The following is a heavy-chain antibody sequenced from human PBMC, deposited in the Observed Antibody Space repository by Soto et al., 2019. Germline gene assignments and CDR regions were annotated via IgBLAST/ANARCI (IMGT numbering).Heavy chain of an antibody. CDR3: AGERLKYRGSAFEF. D-gene: IGHD1-26*01. CDR2: ISSNGGST. V-gene: IGHV3-64*01. J-gene: IGHJ3*01. Sequence: PGGSLRLSCAASGFTFSSYAMHWVRQAPGKGLEYVSAISSNGGSTYYANSVKGRFTISRDNSKNTLYLQMGSLRAEDMAVYYCAGERLKYRGSAFEFWGQGARDTVS. CDR1: GFTFSSYA.